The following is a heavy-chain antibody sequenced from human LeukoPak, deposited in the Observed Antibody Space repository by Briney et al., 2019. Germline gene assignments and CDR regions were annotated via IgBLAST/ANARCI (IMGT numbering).Heavy chain of an antibody. V-gene: IGHV4-4*02. CDR2: ILHSGST. CDR3: LHGGNSGDWVY. CDR1: GASISSGNW. J-gene: IGHJ4*02. Sequence: PSETLSLTCAVSGASISSGNWWPWVRQPPGKGLEWIGEILHSGSTNYSPSLKSRVTMSADKSKNQFSLNLSSVTAADTAVYYCLHGGNSGDWVYWGQGTLVTVSS. D-gene: IGHD4-23*01.